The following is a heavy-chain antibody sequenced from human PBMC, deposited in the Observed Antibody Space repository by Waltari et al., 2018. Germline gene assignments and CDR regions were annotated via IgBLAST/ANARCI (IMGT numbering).Heavy chain of an antibody. CDR2: INHSGST. CDR3: ARVRGNSVMPLEGYLTVWAFDI. D-gene: IGHD1-7*01. J-gene: IGHJ3*02. Sequence: QVQLQQWGAGLLKPSETLSLTCAVYGGSFSGYYWSWIRPPPGTGPEWIGEINHSGSTNYNPSLKSRVTISVDTSKNQFSLKLSSVTAADTAVYYCARVRGNSVMPLEGYLTVWAFDIWGQGTMVTVSS. CDR1: GGSFSGYY. V-gene: IGHV4-34*01.